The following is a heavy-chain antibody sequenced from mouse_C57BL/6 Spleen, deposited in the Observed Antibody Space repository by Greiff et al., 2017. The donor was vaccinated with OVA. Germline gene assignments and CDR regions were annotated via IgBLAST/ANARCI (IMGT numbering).Heavy chain of an antibody. Sequence: EVKLVESEGGLVQPGSSMKLSCTASGFTFSDYYMAWVRQVPEKGLEWVANINYDGSSTYYLDSLKSRFIISRDNAKNILYLQMSSLKSEDTATYYCARDPDGYYGYFDVWGTGTTVTVSS. CDR3: ARDPDGYYGYFDV. CDR1: GFTFSDYY. V-gene: IGHV5-16*01. D-gene: IGHD2-3*01. CDR2: INYDGSST. J-gene: IGHJ1*03.